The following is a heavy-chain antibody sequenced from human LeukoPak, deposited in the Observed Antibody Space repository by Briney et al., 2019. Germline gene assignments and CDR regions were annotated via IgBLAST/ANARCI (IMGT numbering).Heavy chain of an antibody. Sequence: GGSLRLSCAASGFTVSSSYMSWVRQAPGKGLEWVSVIYSGGSTYYADSVKGRFTISRDNSKNTLYLQMNSLRAEDTAVYYCARSLDNYYGMDVWGQGTTVTVSS. V-gene: IGHV3-53*01. CDR1: GFTVSSSY. J-gene: IGHJ6*02. CDR3: ARSLDNYYGMDV. D-gene: IGHD2-2*03. CDR2: IYSGGST.